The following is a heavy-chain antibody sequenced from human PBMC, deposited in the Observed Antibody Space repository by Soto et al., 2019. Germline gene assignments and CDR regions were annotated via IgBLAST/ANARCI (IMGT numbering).Heavy chain of an antibody. CDR2: ISYDGSNK. CDR1: GFTFSSYA. J-gene: IGHJ6*02. CDR3: ARGFAVRGVIGYYGMDV. V-gene: IGHV3-30-3*01. Sequence: QVQLVESGGGVVQPGRSLRLSCAASGFTFSSYAMHWVRQAPGKGLEWVAVISYDGSNKYYADSVKGRFTISRDNSKNTLYLQMNSLRAEDTAVYYCARGFAVRGVIGYYGMDVWGQGTTVTVSS. D-gene: IGHD3-10*01.